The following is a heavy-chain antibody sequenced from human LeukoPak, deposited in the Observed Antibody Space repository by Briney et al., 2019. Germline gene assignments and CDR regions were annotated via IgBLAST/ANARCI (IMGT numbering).Heavy chain of an antibody. J-gene: IGHJ4*02. CDR1: GYSFTNFY. CDR2: VNPSGGST. V-gene: IGHV1-46*01. CDR3: ARDAF. D-gene: IGHD3-3*02. Sequence: ASVKVSCKTSGYSFTNFYIHWVRQVPGQGLEWMGMVNPSGGSTISAQKFQDRVNMTTDTSTRTVYMEMTGLTSDDTGIYYCARDAFWGRGTQVTVSS.